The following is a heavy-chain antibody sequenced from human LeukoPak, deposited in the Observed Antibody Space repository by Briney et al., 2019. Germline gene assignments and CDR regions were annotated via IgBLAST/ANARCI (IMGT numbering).Heavy chain of an antibody. CDR3: ARGPGAATSYRP. J-gene: IGHJ4*02. CDR1: GYTFTGCY. D-gene: IGHD6-13*01. CDR2: INPNSGAT. V-gene: IGHV1-2*02. Sequence: ASVKVSCKASGYTFTGCYIHWVRQDPGQGLEWMGWINPNSGATNYAQKFQGRVTMTRDTSISTAYMELSRLGSDDTAVYFCARGPGAATSYRPWGQGTLVTVSS.